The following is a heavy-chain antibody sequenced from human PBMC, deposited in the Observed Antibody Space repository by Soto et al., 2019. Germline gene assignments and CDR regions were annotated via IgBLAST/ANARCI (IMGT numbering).Heavy chain of an antibody. CDR1: GFTFSSYW. CDR3: ARDRITMVRGPNKPNWFDP. CDR2: INSDGSST. V-gene: IGHV3-74*01. Sequence: EVQLVESGGGLVQPGGSLRLSCAASGFTFSSYWMHWVSQAPGKGLVWVSRINSDGSSTSYADSVKGRFTISRDNAKNTLYLQMNSLRAEDTAVYYCARDRITMVRGPNKPNWFDPWGQGTLVTVSS. J-gene: IGHJ5*02. D-gene: IGHD3-10*01.